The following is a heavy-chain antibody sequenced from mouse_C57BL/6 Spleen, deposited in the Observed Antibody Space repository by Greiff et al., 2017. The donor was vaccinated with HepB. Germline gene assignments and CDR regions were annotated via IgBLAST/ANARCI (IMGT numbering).Heavy chain of an antibody. CDR3: AREGLRDYFDY. J-gene: IGHJ2*01. CDR2: IYPSDSET. CDR1: GYTFTSYW. Sequence: QVQLQQPGAELVRPGSSVKLSCKASGYTFTSYWMDWVKQRPGQGLEWIGNIYPSDSETHYNQKFKDKATLTVDKSSSTAYMQLRSLTSEDSAVYYCAREGLRDYFDYWGQGTTLTVSS. V-gene: IGHV1-61*01. D-gene: IGHD2-2*01.